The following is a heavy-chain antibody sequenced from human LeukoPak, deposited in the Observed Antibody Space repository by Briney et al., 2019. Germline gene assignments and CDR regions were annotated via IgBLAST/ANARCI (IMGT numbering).Heavy chain of an antibody. J-gene: IGHJ6*02. V-gene: IGHV3-11*01. Sequence: GGSLRLSCAASGFTFSDYYISWIRQAPGKGLEWVSYISSSGSTIYYADSVKGRFTISRDNAKNSLYLQMNSLRADDTAVYYCARGSEQQLILGYYYYGMDVWGPGTTVTVSS. D-gene: IGHD6-13*01. CDR3: ARGSEQQLILGYYYYGMDV. CDR1: GFTFSDYY. CDR2: ISSSGSTI.